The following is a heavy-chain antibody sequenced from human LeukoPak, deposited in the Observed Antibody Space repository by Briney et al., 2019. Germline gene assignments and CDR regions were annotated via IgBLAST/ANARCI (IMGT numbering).Heavy chain of an antibody. V-gene: IGHV3-30*18. J-gene: IGHJ4*02. CDR1: GFTFSSYG. CDR2: ISYDGSNK. Sequence: GRSLRLSCAASGFTFSSYGMHWVRQAPGKGLEWVAVISYDGSNKYYADSVKGRFTISRDNSKNTLYLQMNSLRAEDTAVYYCAKVGSPSDDYGDPFDYWGQGTLVTVSS. D-gene: IGHD4-17*01. CDR3: AKVGSPSDDYGDPFDY.